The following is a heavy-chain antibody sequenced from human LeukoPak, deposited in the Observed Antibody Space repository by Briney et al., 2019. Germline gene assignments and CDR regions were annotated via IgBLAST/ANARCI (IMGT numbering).Heavy chain of an antibody. CDR3: ARDTRVVVTTSLDY. CDR2: ISGSGGST. V-gene: IGHV3-23*01. J-gene: IGHJ4*02. Sequence: GGSLRLSCAASGFTFSSYAIHWVRQAPGKGLEGVSAISGSGGSTYYADSVKGRFTISRDNSKNTLYLQMNSLRAEDTAVYYCARDTRVVVTTSLDYWGQGSLVTVSS. D-gene: IGHD2-21*02. CDR1: GFTFSSYA.